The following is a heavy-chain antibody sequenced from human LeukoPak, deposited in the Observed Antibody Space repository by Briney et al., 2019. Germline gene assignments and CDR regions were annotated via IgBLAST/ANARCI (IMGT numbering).Heavy chain of an antibody. CDR3: AKPRGGWYYFDY. CDR1: GGSISSSNW. Sequence: SETLSLTCAVSGGSISSSNWWSWVRQPPGKGLEWIGEIYHSGSTNYNLSLKSRVTISVDKSKNQFSLKLNSVTAADTAVYYCAKPRGGWYYFDYWGQGTLVTVSS. D-gene: IGHD6-19*01. CDR2: IYHSGST. J-gene: IGHJ4*02. V-gene: IGHV4-4*02.